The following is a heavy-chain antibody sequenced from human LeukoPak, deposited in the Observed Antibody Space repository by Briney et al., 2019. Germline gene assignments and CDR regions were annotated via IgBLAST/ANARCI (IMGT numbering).Heavy chain of an antibody. D-gene: IGHD5-18*01. J-gene: IGHJ4*02. CDR2: IIPIFGIA. CDR1: GGTFSSYA. Sequence: SVKVSCKASGGTFSSYAISWVRQAPGQGLEWMGRIIPIFGIANYAHKFQGRVTITADKSTSTAYMELSSLRSEDTAVYYCARDMNVRGYSYGPFDYWGQGTLVTVSS. CDR3: ARDMNVRGYSYGPFDY. V-gene: IGHV1-69*04.